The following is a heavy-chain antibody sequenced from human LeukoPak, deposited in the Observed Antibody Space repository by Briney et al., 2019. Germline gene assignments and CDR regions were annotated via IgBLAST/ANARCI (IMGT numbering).Heavy chain of an antibody. Sequence: GASVKVSCKAPGYTFTSYDINWVRQATGQGLEWMGWMNPNSGGTNYAQKFQGRVTMTRDTSISTAYMELSRLRSDDTAVYYCARRTVVSYYYMDVWGKGTTVTVSS. V-gene: IGHV1-2*02. CDR2: MNPNSGGT. J-gene: IGHJ6*03. D-gene: IGHD4-23*01. CDR1: GYTFTSYD. CDR3: ARRTVVSYYYMDV.